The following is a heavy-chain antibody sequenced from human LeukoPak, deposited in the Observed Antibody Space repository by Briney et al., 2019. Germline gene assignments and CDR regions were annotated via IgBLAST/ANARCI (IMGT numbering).Heavy chain of an antibody. CDR3: ARGSSGSYSMSGWFDP. CDR1: GGSISSYY. V-gene: IGHV4-59*01. CDR2: IYYSGST. J-gene: IGHJ5*02. D-gene: IGHD1-26*01. Sequence: SETLSLTCTVSGGSISSYYWSWIRQPPGKGLEWIGYIYYSGSTNYNPSLKSRVTISVDTSKNQFSLKLSSVAAADTAVYYCARGSSGSYSMSGWFDPWGQGTLVTVSS.